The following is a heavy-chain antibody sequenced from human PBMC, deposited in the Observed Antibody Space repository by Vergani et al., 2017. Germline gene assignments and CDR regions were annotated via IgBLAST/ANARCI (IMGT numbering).Heavy chain of an antibody. D-gene: IGHD6-6*01. CDR1: GGSISSSSYY. Sequence: QLQLQESGPGLVKPSETLSLTCTVSGGSISSSSYYWGWLRQPPGKGLGWIGSIYYSGSTYYNPSLKSRVTISVDTSTNQFFLKLSSVTAADTAVYYCARVFDYSSSPAEFDYWGQGTLVTVSS. CDR3: ARVFDYSSSPAEFDY. V-gene: IGHV4-39*01. J-gene: IGHJ4*02. CDR2: IYYSGST.